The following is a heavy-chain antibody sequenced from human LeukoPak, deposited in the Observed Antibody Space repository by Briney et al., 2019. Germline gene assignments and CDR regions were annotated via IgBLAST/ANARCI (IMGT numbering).Heavy chain of an antibody. V-gene: IGHV4-34*01. CDR1: GGSFSGYY. Sequence: SETLSLTCAVYGGSFSGYYWSWIRQPPGKGLEWIGEINHSGSTNYNPSLKSRVTISVDTSKNQFPLKLSSVTAADTAVYYCARGLYYDFWSGYQSTSGDYMDVWGKGTTVTVSS. J-gene: IGHJ6*03. CDR2: INHSGST. CDR3: ARGLYYDFWSGYQSTSGDYMDV. D-gene: IGHD3-3*01.